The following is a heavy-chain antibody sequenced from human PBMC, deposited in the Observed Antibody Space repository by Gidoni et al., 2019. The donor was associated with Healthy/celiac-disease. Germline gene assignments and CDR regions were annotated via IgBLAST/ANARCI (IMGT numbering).Heavy chain of an antibody. V-gene: IGHV3-53*01. Sequence: EVQLVESGGGLIQPGGSLRLSCAASGFTVSRNYMSWVRQAPGKGLEWVSVIYSGGSTYYADSVKGRFTISRDNSKNTLYLQMNSLRAEDTAVYYCARAPARYYDFWSGYSYYYYGMDVWGQGTTVTVSS. CDR2: IYSGGST. J-gene: IGHJ6*02. CDR3: ARAPARYYDFWSGYSYYYYGMDV. D-gene: IGHD3-3*01. CDR1: GFTVSRNY.